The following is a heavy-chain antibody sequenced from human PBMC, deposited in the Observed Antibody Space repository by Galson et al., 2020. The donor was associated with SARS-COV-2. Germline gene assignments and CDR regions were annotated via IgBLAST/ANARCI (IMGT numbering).Heavy chain of an antibody. CDR3: AKDDRYTSGWHVKFDY. CDR2: ISYDGSDK. J-gene: IGHJ4*02. CDR1: GFTFSSYG. D-gene: IGHD6-19*01. Sequence: GGSLRLSCVASGFTFSSYGMHWVRQAPGKGLEWVAFISYDGSDKYYADSVKGRFTIYRDNSKSTLYLQMNSLRPEDMAFYYCAKDDRYTSGWHVKFDYWGQGTLVTVSS. V-gene: IGHV3-30*18.